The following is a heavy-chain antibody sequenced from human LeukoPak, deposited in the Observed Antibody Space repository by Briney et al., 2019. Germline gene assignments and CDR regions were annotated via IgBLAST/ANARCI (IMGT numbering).Heavy chain of an antibody. D-gene: IGHD3-16*01. CDR3: ARALTGGNWFDP. CDR2: IIPTFGTA. V-gene: IGHV1-69*13. Sequence: SVKVSCKASGYTFTDYLMHWVRQAPGQGLEWMGGIIPTFGTANYAQKFQGRVTITADESTSTAYMELSSLRSEDTAVYYCARALTGGNWFDPWGQGTLVTVSS. CDR1: GYTFTDYL. J-gene: IGHJ5*02.